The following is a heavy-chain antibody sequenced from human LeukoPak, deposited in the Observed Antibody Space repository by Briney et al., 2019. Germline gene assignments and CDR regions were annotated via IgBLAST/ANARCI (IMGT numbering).Heavy chain of an antibody. J-gene: IGHJ3*02. CDR2: INPSSGGT. D-gene: IGHD2-2*01. CDR1: GYTFTRYY. CDR3: GRSEDIVVVPAAMDMGNAFDI. V-gene: IGHV1-2*04. Sequence: ASVKVSCKASGYTFTRYYMHWVRQAPGQRQERRGWINPSSGGTNYAQKFQGWVTITRDTSISTPYMELSRLRSDDTAVYYCGRSEDIVVVPAAMDMGNAFDIWGQGTMVTVSS.